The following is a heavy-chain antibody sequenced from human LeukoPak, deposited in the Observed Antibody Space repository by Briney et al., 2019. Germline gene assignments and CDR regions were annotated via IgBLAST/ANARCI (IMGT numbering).Heavy chain of an antibody. CDR3: ARGNSGSYSRTFDY. CDR1: GFTVSSNY. Sequence: GGSLRLSCAASGFTVSSNYMNWVRQAPGKGLEWVSLIYSGGSTPYADSVKGRFTISRDNAKNMLYLQMNNLRAEDTAVYYCARGNSGSYSRTFDYWGQGILVTVSS. D-gene: IGHD1-26*01. CDR2: IYSGGST. J-gene: IGHJ4*02. V-gene: IGHV3-66*01.